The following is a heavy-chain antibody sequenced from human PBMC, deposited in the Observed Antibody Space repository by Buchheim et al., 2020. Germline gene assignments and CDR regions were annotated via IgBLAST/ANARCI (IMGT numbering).Heavy chain of an antibody. CDR1: GFTFSRFC. CDR3: VRDLVGGSDY. Sequence: EVQLVESGGGLIQPGGSLRLSCAASGFTFSRFCMHWVRQAPGKVLVWVSRIDEYGTITNYADSVKGRFTISRDNARNTLYLPMNSLRVEDTAVYYCVRDLVGGSDYWGQGIL. J-gene: IGHJ4*02. V-gene: IGHV3-74*01. CDR2: IDEYGTIT. D-gene: IGHD6-25*01.